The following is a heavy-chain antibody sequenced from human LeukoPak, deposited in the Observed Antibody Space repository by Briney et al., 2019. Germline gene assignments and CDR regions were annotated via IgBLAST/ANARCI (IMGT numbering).Heavy chain of an antibody. CDR2: MNPNSGNT. CDR1: GYTFTSYD. Sequence: ASVKVSCKASGYTFTSYDINWVRQATGQRLEWMGGMNPNSGNTGYAQKFQGRVTMTRNTSISTAYMELSSLRSEDTAVYYCARGAYSSSSFQFDYWGQGTLVTVSS. D-gene: IGHD6-13*01. V-gene: IGHV1-8*01. CDR3: ARGAYSSSSFQFDY. J-gene: IGHJ4*02.